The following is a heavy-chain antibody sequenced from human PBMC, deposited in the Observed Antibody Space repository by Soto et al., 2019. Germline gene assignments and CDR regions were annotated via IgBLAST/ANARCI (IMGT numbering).Heavy chain of an antibody. V-gene: IGHV5-51*03. CDR1: GYSFTSYW. CDR3: AREVRVGDIVVVPAAPEVYYYYYMDV. J-gene: IGHJ6*03. Sequence: EVQLVQSGAEVKKPGESLKISCKGSGYSFTSYWIGWVRQMPGKGLEWMGIIYPGDSDTRYSPSFQGQVTISADKSISTAYLQWSSLKASDTAMYYCAREVRVGDIVVVPAAPEVYYYYYMDVWGKGTTVTVSS. CDR2: IYPGDSDT. D-gene: IGHD2-2*01.